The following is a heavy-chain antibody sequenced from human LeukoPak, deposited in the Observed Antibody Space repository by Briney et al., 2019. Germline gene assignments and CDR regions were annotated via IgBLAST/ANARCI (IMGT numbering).Heavy chain of an antibody. CDR2: ISSSSSYI. V-gene: IGHV3-11*06. CDR1: GFIFSDFY. CDR3: ARGVVAGTTIDY. D-gene: IGHD6-19*01. J-gene: IGHJ4*02. Sequence: PGGSLRLSCAASGFIFSDFYMSWIRQAPGKGLEWVSSISSSSSYIFYADSVKGRFTISRDNAKNSLYLQMNSLRAEDTAVYYCARGVVAGTTIDYWGQGTLVTVSS.